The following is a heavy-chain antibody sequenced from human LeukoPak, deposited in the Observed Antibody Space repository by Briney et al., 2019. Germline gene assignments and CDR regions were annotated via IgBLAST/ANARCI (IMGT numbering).Heavy chain of an antibody. D-gene: IGHD3-22*01. CDR3: ARVLPITMIVVVITSGFDY. CDR1: GYTFTSYG. V-gene: IGHV1-18*01. Sequence: ASVKVSCKASGYTFTSYGISWVRQAPGQGLEWMGWISAYNGNTNYAQKLQGRVTMTTHTSTSTAYMELRSLRSDDTAVYYCARVLPITMIVVVITSGFDYWGQGTLVTVSS. J-gene: IGHJ4*02. CDR2: ISAYNGNT.